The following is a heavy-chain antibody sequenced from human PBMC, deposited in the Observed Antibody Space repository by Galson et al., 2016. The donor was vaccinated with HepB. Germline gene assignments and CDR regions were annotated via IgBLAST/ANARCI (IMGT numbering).Heavy chain of an antibody. Sequence: SLRLSCAASGFTFEEYAMHWVRQAPGMGLEWVSSIYTAGDTYYEDSVEGRFTVSRENAKDSLYLHMNSLRAGDTAVYYCVRGSYSSDWYRTSAYDFGMEVWGKGTPVTGSS. J-gene: IGHJ6*04. CDR2: IYTAGDT. CDR1: GFTFEEYA. D-gene: IGHD6-19*01. CDR3: VRGSYSSDWYRTSAYDFGMEV. V-gene: IGHV3-13*01.